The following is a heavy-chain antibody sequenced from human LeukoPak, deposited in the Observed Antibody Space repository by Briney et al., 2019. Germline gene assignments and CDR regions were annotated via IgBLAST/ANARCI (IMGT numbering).Heavy chain of an antibody. CDR1: GFTFKTFG. D-gene: IGHD2-21*02. Sequence: GGSLRLSCAVSGFTFKTFGMHWVRQAPGKGLEWVTFVRFDGNNKYYADSVKGRFAISRDNSKNTLYLQMNSLRAEDTAVYYCARSAVRGLPVLGYWGQGTLVTVSS. CDR2: VRFDGNNK. V-gene: IGHV3-30*02. CDR3: ARSAVRGLPVLGY. J-gene: IGHJ4*02.